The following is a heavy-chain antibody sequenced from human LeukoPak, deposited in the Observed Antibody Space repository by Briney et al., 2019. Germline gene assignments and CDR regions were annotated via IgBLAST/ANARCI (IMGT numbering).Heavy chain of an antibody. CDR3: ASLYYYDSSGYYRDY. CDR1: GGSISSYY. J-gene: IGHJ4*02. D-gene: IGHD3-22*01. CDR2: IYYSGST. Sequence: PSETLSLTCTVSGGSISSYYWSWIRQPPGKGLEWIGYIYYSGSTNYNPSLKSRVTISVDTSKNQFSLKLSSVPAADTAVYYCASLYYYDSSGYYRDYWGQGTLVTVSS. V-gene: IGHV4-59*01.